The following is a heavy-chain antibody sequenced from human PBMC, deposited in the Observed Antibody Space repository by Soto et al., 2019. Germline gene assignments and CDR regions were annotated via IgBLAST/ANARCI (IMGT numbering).Heavy chain of an antibody. V-gene: IGHV1-69*12. CDR3: ARGRGGYDQAYYDGMDV. CDR2: IIPIFGTA. D-gene: IGHD5-12*01. CDR1: GGTFSSYA. J-gene: IGHJ6*02. Sequence: QVQLVQSGAEVKKPGSSVKVSCKASGGTFSSYAISWVRQAPGQGLEWMGGIIPIFGTANYAQKFQGRVTLTADESTTTAYMELSSLGSENPAVYYGARGRGGYDQAYYDGMDVWAKGPRSPSP.